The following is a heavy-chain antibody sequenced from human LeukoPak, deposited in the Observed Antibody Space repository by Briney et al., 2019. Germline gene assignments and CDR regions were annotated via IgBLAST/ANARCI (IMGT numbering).Heavy chain of an antibody. Sequence: SETLSLTCAVYGGTFSGYYWSWIRQPPGKGLEWIGEINHSGSTNYNPSLKSRVTISVDASKNQFSLKLNSVTAADTAVYYCARGVYIAAAQYGYWGQGTLVTVSS. CDR1: GGTFSGYY. CDR3: ARGVYIAAAQYGY. D-gene: IGHD6-13*01. V-gene: IGHV4-34*01. J-gene: IGHJ4*02. CDR2: INHSGST.